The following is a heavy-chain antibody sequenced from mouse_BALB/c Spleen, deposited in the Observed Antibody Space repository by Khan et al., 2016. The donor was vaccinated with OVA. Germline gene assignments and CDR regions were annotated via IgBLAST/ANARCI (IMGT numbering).Heavy chain of an antibody. CDR2: ISPGSGDT. Sequence: QVRLQQSGADLARPGASVKLSCKASGFTFTDYYINWVKQRTGQGLEWIGEISPGSGDTYYNEKIKCKAQLTADKSSSIAYMQLNSLTAEAAVVYCCERRNYFGYTFAYWGQGTLVTVSA. D-gene: IGHD1-2*01. V-gene: IGHV1-77*01. CDR3: ERRNYFGYTFAY. J-gene: IGHJ3*01. CDR1: GFTFTDYY.